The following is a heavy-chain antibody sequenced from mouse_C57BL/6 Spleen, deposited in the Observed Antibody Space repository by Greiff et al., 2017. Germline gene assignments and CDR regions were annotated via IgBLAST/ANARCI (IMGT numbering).Heavy chain of an antibody. V-gene: IGHV1-52*01. J-gene: IGHJ4*01. CDR3: ARGDYYGSSYIYYAMDY. D-gene: IGHD1-1*01. CDR2: IDPSDSET. Sequence: QVQLQQPGAELVRPGSSVKLSCKASGYTFTSYWMHWVKQRPIQGLEWIGNIDPSDSETHYNQKFKDKATLTVDKSSSTAYMQLSSLTSEDSAVYYCARGDYYGSSYIYYAMDYWGQGTSVTVSS. CDR1: GYTFTSYW.